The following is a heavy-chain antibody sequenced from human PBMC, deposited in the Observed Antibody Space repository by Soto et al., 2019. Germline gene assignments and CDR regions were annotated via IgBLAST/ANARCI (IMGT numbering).Heavy chain of an antibody. V-gene: IGHV4-31*03. CDR1: GVSISSVGYY. J-gene: IGHJ4*02. CDR2: IYYNGSN. CDR3: ETEALT. Sequence: QVQLQQSGPGLVKPSQTLSLTCTVSGVSISSVGYYWSWIRQHPGKCLEWISNIYYNGSNYHNPSLRSRGTIAVDTSKNHFSLKLSSVTAAATAVYYCETEALTWGQGTQVTLSS.